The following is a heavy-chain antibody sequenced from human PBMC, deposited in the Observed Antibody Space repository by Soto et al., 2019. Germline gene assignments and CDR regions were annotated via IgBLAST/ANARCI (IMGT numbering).Heavy chain of an antibody. V-gene: IGHV5-10-1*04. CDR3: ATDTARTYYYYAMDV. CDR1: GYSFTNYW. J-gene: IGHJ6*02. D-gene: IGHD5-18*01. CDR2: VDPTDSYS. Sequence: GESLKISCKGSGYSFTNYWITWVRQMPGKGLEWLGRVDPTDSYSNYSPSFQGQVTISADKSISTAYLQWSSLKASDTAMYYCATDTARTYYYYAMDVWGQGTTVTVSS.